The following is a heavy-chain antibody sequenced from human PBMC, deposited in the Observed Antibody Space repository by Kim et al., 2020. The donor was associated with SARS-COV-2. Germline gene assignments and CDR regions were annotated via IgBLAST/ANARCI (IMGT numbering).Heavy chain of an antibody. CDR1: GGSISSSSYY. D-gene: IGHD3-22*01. J-gene: IGHJ5*02. V-gene: IGHV4-39*01. CDR2: IYYSGST. CDR3: ARRRFPWLSRLWFDP. Sequence: SETLSLTCTVSGGSISSSSYYWGWIRQPPGKGLEWIGSIYYSGSTYYNPSLKSRVTISVDTSKNQFSLKLSSVTAADTAVYYCARRRFPWLSRLWFDPWGQGTLVTVSS.